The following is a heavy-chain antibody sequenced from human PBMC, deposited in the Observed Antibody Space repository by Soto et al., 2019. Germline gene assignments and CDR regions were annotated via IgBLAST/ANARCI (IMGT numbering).Heavy chain of an antibody. CDR1: GFNFSSYS. J-gene: IGHJ6*02. CDR2: ISSSSSTI. D-gene: IGHD2-2*01. V-gene: IGHV3-48*02. Sequence: GGSLRLSCAASGFNFSSYSMNWVRQAPGKGLEWVSYISSSSSTIYYADSVKGRFTISRDNAKNSLYLQMNSLRDEDTAVYYCARLGDCISTSCYYDYYYYGMDVWGQGTTVTVSS. CDR3: ARLGDCISTSCYYDYYYYGMDV.